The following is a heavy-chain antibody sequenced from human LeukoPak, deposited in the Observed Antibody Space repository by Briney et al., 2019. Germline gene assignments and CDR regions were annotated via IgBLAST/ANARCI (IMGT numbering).Heavy chain of an antibody. Sequence: GGSLRLSCVASGFTFSNFAMSWVRQAPGKGLEWVSSMSNSGDDTYYADSVKGRFTISRDISKNTLYLQMNSLRADDTAVYYCANDFDHWGQGTLVTVSS. CDR2: MSNSGDDT. CDR1: GFTFSNFA. V-gene: IGHV3-23*01. CDR3: ANDFDH. J-gene: IGHJ4*02.